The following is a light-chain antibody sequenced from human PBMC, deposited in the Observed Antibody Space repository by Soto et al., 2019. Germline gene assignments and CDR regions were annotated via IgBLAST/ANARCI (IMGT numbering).Light chain of an antibody. CDR2: GAS. V-gene: IGKV3-20*01. Sequence: IVWTHSPGTLSLSLGEIPTHPRRHSQSVSSSYLAWYQQKPGQAPRLIIYGASSRTTGIPDRFSGSGSGTDFTLTIRRLEPEDFAVYYCQKYGSSHLNVGQGTRLEIK. J-gene: IGKJ5*01. CDR3: QKYGSSHLN. CDR1: QSVSSSY.